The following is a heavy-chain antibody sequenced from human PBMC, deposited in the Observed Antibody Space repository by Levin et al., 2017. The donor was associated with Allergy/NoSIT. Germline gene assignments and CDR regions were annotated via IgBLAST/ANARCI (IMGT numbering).Heavy chain of an antibody. CDR2: MSYDGVNI. V-gene: IGHV3-30-3*01. D-gene: IGHD2-15*01. CDR3: ARDTSTYCSGGSCYTEGANFAH. J-gene: IGHJ4*02. CDR1: GFNFDIYS. Sequence: GESLKISCVASGFNFDIYSMHWVRQAPGKGLEWVAVMSYDGVNIYYEDSVKGRFTISRDNSKNTLYLQMNTLRPEDTALYYCARDTSTYCSGGSCYTEGANFAHWGQGTLVTVSS.